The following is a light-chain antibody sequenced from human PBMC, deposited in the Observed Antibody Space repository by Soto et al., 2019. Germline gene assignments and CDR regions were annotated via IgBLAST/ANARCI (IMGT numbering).Light chain of an antibody. CDR2: DTS. CDR3: QQRRNWPLMT. V-gene: IGKV3-11*01. CDR1: QSVSTY. J-gene: IGKJ5*01. Sequence: IVWRQSPANRSLYPEEIATLSCRARQSVSTYLGWYQQKPGQAPRLLMSDTSNRATGIPARFSGSGSGKDSYHTIRRLEHEDCAVYSCQQRRNWPLMTFGQGTRLEIK.